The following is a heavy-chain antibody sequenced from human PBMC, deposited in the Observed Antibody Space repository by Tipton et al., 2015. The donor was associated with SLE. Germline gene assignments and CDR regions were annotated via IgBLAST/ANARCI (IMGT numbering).Heavy chain of an antibody. J-gene: IGHJ3*02. CDR2: ISYSGAT. D-gene: IGHD2-8*02. CDR3: ARDRDIVLEPVPIPPAFDI. V-gene: IGHV4-39*07. CDR1: GGSITTRSYC. Sequence: TLSLTCIVSGGSITTRSYCWGWIRQPPGKGLEWIASISYSGATYYNPSLKSRVIISLDTSRNHFSLKLTSVTAADTAVYFCARDRDIVLEPVPIPPAFDIWGQGTTVTVSS.